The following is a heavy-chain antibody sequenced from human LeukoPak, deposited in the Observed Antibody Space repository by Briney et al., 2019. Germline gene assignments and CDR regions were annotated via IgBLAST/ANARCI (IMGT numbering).Heavy chain of an antibody. CDR1: GYTFTSYY. Sequence: ASVKVSCKASGYTFTSYYMHWVRQAPGQGLEWMGIINPSGGSTSYAQKFQGRVTMTRDTSTSTVYMELSSLRSEDTAVYYCARRYYDILAGYPPGYMDVRGKGTTVTVSS. CDR3: ARRYYDILAGYPPGYMDV. CDR2: INPSGGST. J-gene: IGHJ6*03. D-gene: IGHD3-9*01. V-gene: IGHV1-46*01.